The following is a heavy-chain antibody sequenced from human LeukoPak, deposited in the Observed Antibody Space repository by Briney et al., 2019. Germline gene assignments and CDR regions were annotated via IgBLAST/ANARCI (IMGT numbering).Heavy chain of an antibody. D-gene: IGHD1-26*01. V-gene: IGHV4-59*01. CDR3: ARAVVGATKGGLDY. Sequence: SETLSLTCTVSGGSISRYYWSWIRQPPGKGLEWIGYIYYSGSTNYNPSLKSRVTISVDTSKNQFSLKLSSVTAADTAVYYCARAVVGATKGGLDYWGHGTLVTVSS. CDR2: IYYSGST. CDR1: GGSISRYY. J-gene: IGHJ4*01.